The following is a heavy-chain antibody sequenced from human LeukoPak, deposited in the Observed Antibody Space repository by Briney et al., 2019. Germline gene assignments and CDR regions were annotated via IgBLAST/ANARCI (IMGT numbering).Heavy chain of an antibody. Sequence: SETLSLTCTVSGGSISSYYWSWIRQLPGKGLEWIGYIYYSGSTNYNPSLKSRVTISVDTSKNQFSLKLSSVTAADTAVYYCASSALGGQVLFDYWGQGTLVTVSS. V-gene: IGHV4-59*08. D-gene: IGHD2-15*01. CDR3: ASSALGGQVLFDY. J-gene: IGHJ4*02. CDR1: GGSISSYY. CDR2: IYYSGST.